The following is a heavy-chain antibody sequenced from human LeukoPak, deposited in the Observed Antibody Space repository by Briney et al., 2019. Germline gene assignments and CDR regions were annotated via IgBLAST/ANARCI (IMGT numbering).Heavy chain of an antibody. CDR1: GGSFSGYY. Sequence: PSETLSLTCAVYGGSFSGYYWSWIRQHPGKGLEWIGYIYYSGSTYYNPSLKSRVTISVDTSKNQFSLELSSVTAADTAVYYCARGIYHFDYWGQGTLVTVSS. CDR2: IYYSGST. CDR3: ARGIYHFDY. D-gene: IGHD2-2*02. V-gene: IGHV4-31*11. J-gene: IGHJ4*02.